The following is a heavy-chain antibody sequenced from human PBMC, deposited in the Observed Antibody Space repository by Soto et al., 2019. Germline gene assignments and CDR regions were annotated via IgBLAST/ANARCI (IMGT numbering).Heavy chain of an antibody. V-gene: IGHV3-53*01. J-gene: IGHJ4*02. Sequence: EVPLVESGGGLIQPGGSLRLSCAASGLTVRSNYMSWVRQAPGKGLEWVSIIYSDSSTYYADSVKGRFTISRDNSKNPLYLQMNSLRGEDTAVYYCARTAVAGPQDYWGQGTLVTVSS. D-gene: IGHD6-19*01. CDR3: ARTAVAGPQDY. CDR1: GLTVRSNY. CDR2: IYSDSST.